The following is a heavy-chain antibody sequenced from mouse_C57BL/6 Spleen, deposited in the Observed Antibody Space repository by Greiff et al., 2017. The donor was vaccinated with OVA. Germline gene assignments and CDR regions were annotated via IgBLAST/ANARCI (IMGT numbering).Heavy chain of an antibody. J-gene: IGHJ2*01. Sequence: QVQLKQPGAELVMPGASVKLSCKASGYTFTSYWMHWVKQRPGQGLEWIGEIDPSDSYTNYNQKFKGKSTLTVDKSSSTAYMQLSSLTSEDSAVYYCARGRIDYFDYWGQGTTLTVSS. CDR2: IDPSDSYT. CDR3: ARGRIDYFDY. CDR1: GYTFTSYW. V-gene: IGHV1-69*01.